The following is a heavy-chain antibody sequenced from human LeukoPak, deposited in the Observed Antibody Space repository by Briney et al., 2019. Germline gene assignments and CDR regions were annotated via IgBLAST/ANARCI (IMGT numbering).Heavy chain of an antibody. V-gene: IGHV1-2*02. D-gene: IGHD3-10*01. CDR1: GYTLRQYY. CDR2: INPNSGES. CDR3: ARPTLQTLGA. Sequence: ASVKVSCKESGYTLRQYYIHWVRQAPGQGREWMGWINPNSGESNYAQKFEGRVTMTRDTSISTAYMDLSSLRSDDTAVYYCARPTLQTLGAWGQGTLVTVSS. J-gene: IGHJ5*02.